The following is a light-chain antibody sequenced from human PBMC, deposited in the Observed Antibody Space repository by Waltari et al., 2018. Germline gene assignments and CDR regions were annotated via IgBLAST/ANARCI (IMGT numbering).Light chain of an antibody. Sequence: QSVLPQPPPASGTPGHRLTISCFWSTHNVGSHIIHWYQQPPGTAPQRLIYSNDQRPSGVPDRFSGSKSGTSASLVISGLQTEDEADYYCASWDDDLNGPLFGEGTKLTVL. J-gene: IGLJ2*01. V-gene: IGLV1-44*01. CDR2: SND. CDR1: THNVGSHI. CDR3: ASWDDDLNGPL.